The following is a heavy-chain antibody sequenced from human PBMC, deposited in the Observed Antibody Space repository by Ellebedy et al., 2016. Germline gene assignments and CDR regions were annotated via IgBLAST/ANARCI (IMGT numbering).Heavy chain of an antibody. J-gene: IGHJ3*02. CDR1: GGSFSGYY. Sequence: SETLSLTCAVYGGSFSGYYWSWIRQPPGKGLEWIGEINHSGSTNYNPSLKSRVTISVDTSKNQFSLKLSSVTAADTAVYYCARGHPGIVGADDAFDIWGQGTMVTVSS. CDR2: INHSGST. D-gene: IGHD1-26*01. CDR3: ARGHPGIVGADDAFDI. V-gene: IGHV4-34*01.